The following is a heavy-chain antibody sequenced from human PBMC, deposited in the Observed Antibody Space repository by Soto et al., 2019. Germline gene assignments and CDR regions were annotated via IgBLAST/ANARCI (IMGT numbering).Heavy chain of an antibody. V-gene: IGHV1-69*06. CDR1: GCTFSSYA. Sequence: SVKVSCKASGCTFSSYAISWVRQAPGQGLEWMGGIIPIFGTANYAQKFQGRVTITADKSTSTAYMELSSLRSEDTAVYYCARGITGSVVVTGDIRFDYWGQGTLVTVSS. CDR3: ARGITGSVVVTGDIRFDY. D-gene: IGHD2-2*01. J-gene: IGHJ4*02. CDR2: IIPIFGTA.